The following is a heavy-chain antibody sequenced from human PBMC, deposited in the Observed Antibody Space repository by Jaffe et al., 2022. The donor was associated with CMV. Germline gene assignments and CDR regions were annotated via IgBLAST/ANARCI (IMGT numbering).Heavy chain of an antibody. Sequence: QLQLQESGPGLVKPSETLSLTCTVSGGSISSSSYYWGWIRQPPGKGLEWIGSIYYSGSTYYNPSLKSRVTISVDTSKNQFSLKLSSVTAADTAVYYCARQTPILRLGLGFDPWGQGTLVTVSS. CDR2: IYYSGST. V-gene: IGHV4-39*01. D-gene: IGHD2-21*02. CDR3: ARQTPILRLGLGFDP. CDR1: GGSISSSSYY. J-gene: IGHJ5*02.